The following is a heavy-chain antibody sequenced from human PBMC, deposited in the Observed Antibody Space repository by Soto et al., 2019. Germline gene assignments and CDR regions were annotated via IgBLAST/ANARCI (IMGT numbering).Heavy chain of an antibody. Sequence: QVQLQESGPGLVKPSGTLSLTCAVSGGSISSSNWWSWVRQPRGKGLEWIGEIYHSGSTNYNPSLKSRVTIALDKSENQSSLKLSSVSAADTAVYYCGGVLVPAVLGYYYGMDVWGQGTTVTVSS. CDR3: GGVLVPAVLGYYYGMDV. D-gene: IGHD2-2*01. J-gene: IGHJ6*02. CDR1: GGSISSSNW. V-gene: IGHV4-4*02. CDR2: IYHSGST.